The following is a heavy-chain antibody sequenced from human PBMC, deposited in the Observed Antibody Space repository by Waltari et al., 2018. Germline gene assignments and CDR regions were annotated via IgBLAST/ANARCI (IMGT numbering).Heavy chain of an antibody. D-gene: IGHD2-2*01. J-gene: IGHJ5*02. V-gene: IGHV4-39*07. CDR1: GGSISISSYY. CDR3: ARMYLPNWFDP. Sequence: QLQLQESGPGLVKPSETLSLTCTVSGGSISISSYYWGWIRQPPGKGLEWIGSIYYSGSTYYNPSLKSRVTISVDTSKNQFSLKLSSVTAADTAVYYCARMYLPNWFDPWGQGTLVTVSS. CDR2: IYYSGST.